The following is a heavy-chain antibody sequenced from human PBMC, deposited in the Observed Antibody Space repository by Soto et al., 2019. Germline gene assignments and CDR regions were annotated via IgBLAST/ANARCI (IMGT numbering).Heavy chain of an antibody. V-gene: IGHV3-23*01. CDR1: GFTLSITD. CDR3: AKYYYASGSNWFDP. D-gene: IGHD3-10*01. CDR2: ISGSDGRT. Sequence: GGSLRLSCAASGFTLSITDMSWVRQAPGKGLEWVSSISGSDGRTYYSDSVKGRFTISRDSSKNTLFLQMSSLRVVDTAVYYCAKYYYASGSNWFDPWGRGSLVTVS. J-gene: IGHJ5*02.